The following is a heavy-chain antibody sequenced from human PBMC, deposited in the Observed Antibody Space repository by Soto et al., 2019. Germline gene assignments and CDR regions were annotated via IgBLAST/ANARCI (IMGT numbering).Heavy chain of an antibody. J-gene: IGHJ6*02. Sequence: PGGSLRLSCAASGFTFSSYAMSWVRQAPGKGLEWVSAISGSGGSTYYADSVKGRFTISRDNSKNTLYLQMNSLRAEDTAVYYCAKDQAGLRWFGESTSSYYGMDVWGQGTTVTVSS. CDR3: AKDQAGLRWFGESTSSYYGMDV. D-gene: IGHD3-10*01. CDR2: ISGSGGST. CDR1: GFTFSSYA. V-gene: IGHV3-23*01.